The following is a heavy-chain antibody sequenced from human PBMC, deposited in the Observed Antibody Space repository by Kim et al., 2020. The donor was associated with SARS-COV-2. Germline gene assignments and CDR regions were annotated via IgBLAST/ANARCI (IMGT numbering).Heavy chain of an antibody. CDR3: AREGYYDSSGYYGVNAFDI. D-gene: IGHD3-22*01. V-gene: IGHV3-48*03. J-gene: IGHJ3*02. Sequence: GRFTISRDNAKNSLYLQMNSLRAEDTAVYYCAREGYYDSSGYYGVNAFDIWGQGTMVTVSS.